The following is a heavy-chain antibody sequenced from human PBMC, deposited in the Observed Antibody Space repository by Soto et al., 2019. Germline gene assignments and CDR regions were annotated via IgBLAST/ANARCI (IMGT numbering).Heavy chain of an antibody. V-gene: IGHV3-30*18. D-gene: IGHD2-21*02. CDR1: GFTFSSYG. J-gene: IGHJ6*02. CDR2: ISYDGSNK. CDR3: AKDQNCGGDCSYPYYYYYGMDV. Sequence: PGGSLRLSCAASGFTFSSYGMHWVRQAPGKGLEWVAVISYDGSNKYYADSVKGRFTISRDNSKNTLYLQTNSLRAEDTAVYYCAKDQNCGGDCSYPYYYYYGMDVWGQGTTVTVSS.